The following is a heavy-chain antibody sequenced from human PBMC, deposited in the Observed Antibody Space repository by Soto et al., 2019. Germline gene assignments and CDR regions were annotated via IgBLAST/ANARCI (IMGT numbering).Heavy chain of an antibody. Sequence: GGSLRLSCAASGFTFSNYWMHWVRQAPGKGLVWVSRINSDGSSTIYADSVKGRFTISRDNAKNTLYLQINSLRAEDTAVYYWAIYVYSSSWYPVYWCQGTLVTVSS. CDR2: INSDGSST. CDR3: AIYVYSSSWYPVY. J-gene: IGHJ4*02. V-gene: IGHV3-74*01. CDR1: GFTFSNYW. D-gene: IGHD6-13*01.